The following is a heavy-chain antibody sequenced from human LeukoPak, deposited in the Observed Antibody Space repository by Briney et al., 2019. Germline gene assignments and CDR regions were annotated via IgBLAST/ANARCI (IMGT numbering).Heavy chain of an antibody. D-gene: IGHD3-9*01. Sequence: GGSLTLSCAASGFTFSSYDMHWVRRAPGKGLEWVAVIWYEGSNKYYAESVKGRFTISRDNSKNTLYLQMNSLRAEDTAVYYCARGDYDILTGLPTTYFDYWGQGTLVTVSS. V-gene: IGHV3-33*01. CDR2: IWYEGSNK. J-gene: IGHJ4*02. CDR3: ARGDYDILTGLPTTYFDY. CDR1: GFTFSSYD.